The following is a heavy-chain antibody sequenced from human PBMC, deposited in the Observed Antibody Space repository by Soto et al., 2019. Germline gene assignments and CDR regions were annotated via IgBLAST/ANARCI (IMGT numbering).Heavy chain of an antibody. CDR1: GGSISSYY. D-gene: IGHD3-16*02. CDR2: IYYSGST. CDR3: ARYQGAYDYIWGSYRPNYFDH. Sequence: SETLSLTCTVSGGSISSYYWSWIRQPPGKGLEWIGYIYYSGSTNYNPSLKSRVTISVDTSKNQFSLKLSSVTAADTAVYYCARYQGAYDYIWGSYRPNYFDHWGQGTLVTVSS. V-gene: IGHV4-59*08. J-gene: IGHJ4*02.